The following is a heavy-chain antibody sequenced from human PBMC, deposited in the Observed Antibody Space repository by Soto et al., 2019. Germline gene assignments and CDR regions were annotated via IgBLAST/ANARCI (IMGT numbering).Heavy chain of an antibody. V-gene: IGHV3-30*18. CDR1: GFTFSDYY. J-gene: IGHJ4*02. CDR3: AKDSLPYNWNYPVFDY. D-gene: IGHD1-7*01. CDR2: ISYDGSNK. Sequence: PGGSLRLSCAASGFTFSDYYMSWIRQAPGKGLEWVAVISYDGSNKYYADSVKGRFTISRDNSKNTLYLQMNSLRAEDTAVYYCAKDSLPYNWNYPVFDYWGQGTLVTVSS.